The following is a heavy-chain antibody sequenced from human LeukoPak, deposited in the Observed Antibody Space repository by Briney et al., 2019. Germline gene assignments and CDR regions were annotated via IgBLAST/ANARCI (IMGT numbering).Heavy chain of an antibody. CDR3: ARGREYSSSWYALGY. Sequence: SETLSLTCTVSGGSVTSGSYYWSWIRQPPGRGLEWVGYIYYSGSTNYNPSLKSRVTISVDTSKNQFSLKLSSVTAADTAVYYCARGREYSSSWYALGYWGQGTLVTVSS. CDR1: GGSVTSGSYY. CDR2: IYYSGST. D-gene: IGHD6-13*01. V-gene: IGHV4-61*01. J-gene: IGHJ4*02.